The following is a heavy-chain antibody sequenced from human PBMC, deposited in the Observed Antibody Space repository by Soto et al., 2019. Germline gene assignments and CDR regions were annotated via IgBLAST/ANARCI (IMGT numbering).Heavy chain of an antibody. CDR3: AKDLGPYGSGRTRDD. D-gene: IGHD3-10*01. V-gene: IGHV3-23*01. CDR1: GFTFSSYA. Sequence: GGSLRLSCAASGFTFSSYAMSWVRQAPGKGLEWVSAISGSGGSTYYADSVKGRFTISRDNSKNTLYLQMNSLRAEDTAVYYCAKDLGPYGSGRTRDDWGQGTLVTVSS. J-gene: IGHJ4*02. CDR2: ISGSGGST.